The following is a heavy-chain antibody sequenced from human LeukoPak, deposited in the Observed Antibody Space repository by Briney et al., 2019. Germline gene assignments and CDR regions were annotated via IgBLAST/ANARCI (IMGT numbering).Heavy chain of an antibody. CDR3: ARVESSYSSGWYGYNWFDP. Sequence: SETLSLTCTVSGGSISSSSYYWGWIRQPPGKGLEWIGSIYYSGSTYYNPSLKSRVTISVDTSKNQFSLKLSSVTAADTAVYYCARVESSYSSGWYGYNWFDPWGQGTLVTVPS. CDR2: IYYSGST. CDR1: GGSISSSSYY. D-gene: IGHD6-19*01. J-gene: IGHJ5*02. V-gene: IGHV4-39*07.